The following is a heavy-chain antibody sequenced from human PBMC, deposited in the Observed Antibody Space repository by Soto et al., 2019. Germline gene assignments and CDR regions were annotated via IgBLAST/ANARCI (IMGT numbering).Heavy chain of an antibody. CDR3: ARGRGYCGGTNCYLDY. J-gene: IGHJ4*02. V-gene: IGHV3-48*02. Sequence: GSLRLSCAASGFTFRNYGMNWVRQAPGKGLEWVSYIGIGSSTKYYADSVKGRFTISRDNAKNSLYLQMNSLRDDDTAVYYCARGRGYCGGTNCYLDYWGQGALVTVS. CDR1: GFTFRNYG. D-gene: IGHD2-21*01. CDR2: IGIGSSTK.